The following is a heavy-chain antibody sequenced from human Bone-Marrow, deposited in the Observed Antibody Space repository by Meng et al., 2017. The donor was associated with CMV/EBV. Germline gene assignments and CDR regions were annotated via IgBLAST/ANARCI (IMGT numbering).Heavy chain of an antibody. V-gene: IGHV4-38-2*02. J-gene: IGHJ4*02. D-gene: IGHD2-2*01. Sequence: SETLSLTCTVSGYSISSGYYWGWIRQPPGKGLQWIGSIYHDEGTYYNPSLKSRVTISVDTSKNQFSLKLSSVTAADTAVYYCARDRYCSSTSCYYFDYWGQGTLVTVSS. CDR2: IYHDEGT. CDR3: ARDRYCSSTSCYYFDY. CDR1: GYSISSGYY.